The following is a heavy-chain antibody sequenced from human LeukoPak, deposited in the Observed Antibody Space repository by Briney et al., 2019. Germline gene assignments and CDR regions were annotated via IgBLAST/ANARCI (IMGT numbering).Heavy chain of an antibody. V-gene: IGHV3-53*01. CDR1: GVTVSSNY. J-gene: IGHJ4*02. CDR2: IFSDGRT. CDR3: TRDDNWNDGVGFDY. Sequence: GGSLRLSCAASGVTVSSNYMNWVRQAPGKGLKWVSVIFSDGRTYYADSVKGRFIISRDNSKNTLFLQMNSLRADDTAVYYCTRDDNWNDGVGFDYWGQGTLVTVSS. D-gene: IGHD1-1*01.